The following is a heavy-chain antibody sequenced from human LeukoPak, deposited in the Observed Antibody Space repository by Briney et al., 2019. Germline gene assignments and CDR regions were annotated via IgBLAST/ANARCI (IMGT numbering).Heavy chain of an antibody. Sequence: SETLSLTCIVSGDSITNHYWSLIRRPPGKGLEWVGYIYYSGSINYNPSLKSQVTISVDTSRNQFSMKLNFVTAADTAVYYCAGSGRLPHQGRVFDYWGQGTLVTVSS. CDR2: IYYSGSI. CDR3: AGSGRLPHQGRVFDY. V-gene: IGHV4-59*11. J-gene: IGHJ4*02. D-gene: IGHD3-10*01. CDR1: GDSITNHY.